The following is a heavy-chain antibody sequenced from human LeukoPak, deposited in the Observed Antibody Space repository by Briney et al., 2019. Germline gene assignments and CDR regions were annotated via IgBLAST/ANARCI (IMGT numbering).Heavy chain of an antibody. V-gene: IGHV3-23*01. J-gene: IGHJ4*02. CDR2: ITPSGDTT. CDR1: GFTFSSYA. D-gene: IGHD2-2*03. CDR3: ATLKSGYCSTTSCLNYFDF. Sequence: TGGSLRLSCAASGFTFSSYAMSWVRQAPGKGLEWVAAITPSGDTTYYADSVKGRFTISRDFSRSTLSLQMNSLRAEDTAVYYCATLKSGYCSTTSCLNYFDFWGQGKLVTVSS.